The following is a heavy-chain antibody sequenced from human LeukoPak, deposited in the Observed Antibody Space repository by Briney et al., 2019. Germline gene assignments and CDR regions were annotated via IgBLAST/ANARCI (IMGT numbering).Heavy chain of an antibody. CDR3: ARDWATVTELDY. CDR1: GGSISSSSYY. CDR2: IYYSGST. Sequence: NTSETLSLTCTVSGGSISSSSYYWGWIRQPPGKGLEWIGSIYYSGSTYYNPSLKSRVTISVDTSKNQFSLKLSSVTAADTAVYCCARDWATVTELDYWGQGTLVTVSS. J-gene: IGHJ4*02. D-gene: IGHD4-17*01. V-gene: IGHV4-39*07.